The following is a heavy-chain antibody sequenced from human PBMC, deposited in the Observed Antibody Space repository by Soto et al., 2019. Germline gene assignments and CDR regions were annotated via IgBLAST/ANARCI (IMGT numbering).Heavy chain of an antibody. V-gene: IGHV3-53*01. CDR1: GFSVRSNY. J-gene: IGHJ6*02. Sequence: GGSLRLSCAVSGFSVRSNYMNWVRQAPGKGLEWVSVLYAGDRTYYADSVKGRFTISRDNPKNTLSLQMNSLRAEATAVYYCARGLGDCYGYYYYAMEVWGQGTTVTVSS. CDR3: ARGLGDCYGYYYYAMEV. CDR2: LYAGDRT. D-gene: IGHD2-21*02.